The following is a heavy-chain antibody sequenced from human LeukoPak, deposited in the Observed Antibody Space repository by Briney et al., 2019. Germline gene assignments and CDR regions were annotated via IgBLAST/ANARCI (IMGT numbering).Heavy chain of an antibody. J-gene: IGHJ4*02. CDR1: GFIFSSYA. V-gene: IGHV3-23*01. Sequence: GGSLRLSCAASGFIFSSYAMSWVRQAPGKGLEWVSGISAGGGSTFYADSVKGRFTISRDNFKITLYLQMDSLRAEDTAVYYCANAYSTDWSGLDHWGQGTLVTVSS. D-gene: IGHD2-2*01. CDR3: ANAYSTDWSGLDH. CDR2: ISAGGGST.